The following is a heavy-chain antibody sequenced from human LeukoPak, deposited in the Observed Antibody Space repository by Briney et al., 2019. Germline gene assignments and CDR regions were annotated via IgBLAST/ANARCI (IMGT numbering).Heavy chain of an antibody. D-gene: IGHD1/OR15-1a*01. CDR2: VYYSGNT. CDR1: GDSINISNYY. CDR3: ARCPTIALFYY. Sequence: PSETLSLTCTVSGDSINISNYYWGWIRQPPGKGLEWIGTVYYSGNTYYNSSLKSRVTISVDMSKNQFSLKLNSVTAADTAVYYCARCPTIALFYYWGQGTLVTVSS. J-gene: IGHJ4*02. V-gene: IGHV4-39*01.